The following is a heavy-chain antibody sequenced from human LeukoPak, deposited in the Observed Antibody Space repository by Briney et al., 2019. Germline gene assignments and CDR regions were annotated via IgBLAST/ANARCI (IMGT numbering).Heavy chain of an antibody. J-gene: IGHJ6*02. CDR3: ARDGGYDYLTYGMDV. CDR2: ISAYNGNT. CDR1: GYTFTSYG. Sequence: ASVKVSCKASGYTFTSYGISWVRQAPGQVLEWRGWISAYNGNTNYAQKLQGRVTMTTDTSTSTAYMELRSLRSDDTAVYYCARDGGYDYLTYGMDVWGQGTTVTVSS. D-gene: IGHD5-12*01. V-gene: IGHV1-18*01.